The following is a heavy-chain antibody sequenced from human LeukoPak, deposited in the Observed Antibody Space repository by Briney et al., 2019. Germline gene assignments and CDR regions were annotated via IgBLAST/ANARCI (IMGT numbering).Heavy chain of an antibody. V-gene: IGHV4-59*08. J-gene: IGHJ4*02. Sequence: SETLSLICTVSGGSISSYYWSWIRQPPGKGLEWIGYIYYSGSTNYNPSLKSRVTISVDTSKNQFSLKLSSVTAADTAVYYCARTPNRRSSFFDYWGQGTLVTVSS. CDR2: IYYSGST. CDR3: ARTPNRRSSFFDY. CDR1: GGSISSYY. D-gene: IGHD6-19*01.